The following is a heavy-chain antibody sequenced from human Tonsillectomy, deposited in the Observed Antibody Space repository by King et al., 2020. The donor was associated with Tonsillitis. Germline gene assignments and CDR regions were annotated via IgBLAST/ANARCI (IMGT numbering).Heavy chain of an antibody. CDR1: GFTFSTYT. V-gene: IGHV3-21*01. D-gene: IGHD2-2*01. Sequence: VQLVESGGGLVKPGGSLRLSCAASGFTFSTYTMNWVRQAPGKGLEWVSSISSSSSYIYYADSVKGRFTISRDNAKNSLYLQMNSLRAEDTAVYYCAVLKYQLPRYGMDVWGQGTTVTVSS. CDR3: AVLKYQLPRYGMDV. J-gene: IGHJ6*02. CDR2: ISSSSSYI.